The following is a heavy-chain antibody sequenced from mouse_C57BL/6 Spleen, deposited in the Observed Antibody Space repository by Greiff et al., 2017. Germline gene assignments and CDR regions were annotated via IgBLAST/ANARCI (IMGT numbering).Heavy chain of an antibody. J-gene: IGHJ3*01. CDR2: IDPSDSET. Sequence: VQLQQPGAELVRPGSSVKLSCKASGYTFTSYWMHWVKQRPIQGLEWIGNIDPSDSETHYNQKFKDKATLTVDKSSSTAYMQLSSLTSEDSAVYYCARERGGYDGAWFAYWGQGTLVTVSA. V-gene: IGHV1-52*01. D-gene: IGHD2-2*01. CDR1: GYTFTSYW. CDR3: ARERGGYDGAWFAY.